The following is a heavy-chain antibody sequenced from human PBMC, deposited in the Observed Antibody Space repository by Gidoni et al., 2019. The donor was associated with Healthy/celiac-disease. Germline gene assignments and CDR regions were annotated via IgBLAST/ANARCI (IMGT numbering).Heavy chain of an antibody. D-gene: IGHD6-19*01. V-gene: IGHV4-61*02. CDR2: IYTSGST. J-gene: IGHJ4*02. CDR1: GGSISSGSYY. Sequence: QVRLQESGPGPVKPSQILSLTCTVSGGSISSGSYYWSWIRQPAGKGLEWIGRIYTSGSTNYNPSLKSRVTISVDTSKNQFSLKLSSVTAADTAVYYCARGKSSGWYNVLDYWGQGTLVTASS. CDR3: ARGKSSGWYNVLDY.